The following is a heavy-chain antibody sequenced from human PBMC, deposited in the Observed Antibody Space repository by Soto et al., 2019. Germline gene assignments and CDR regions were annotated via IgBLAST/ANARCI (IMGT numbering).Heavy chain of an antibody. J-gene: IGHJ6*02. D-gene: IGHD3-3*01. CDR1: DGSFSGYY. Sequence: QVQLQQWGAGLLKPSETLSLTCAVYDGSFSGYYWSWIRQPPGKGLEWIGEINHSGSTNYNPSLKSRVTMSVDTSKNQCSLKLSSVTAADTAVYYCARTDLEDVWGQGTTVTVSS. CDR3: ARTDLEDV. CDR2: INHSGST. V-gene: IGHV4-34*01.